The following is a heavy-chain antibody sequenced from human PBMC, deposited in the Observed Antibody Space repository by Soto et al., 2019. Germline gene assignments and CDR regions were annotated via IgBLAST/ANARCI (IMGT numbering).Heavy chain of an antibody. Sequence: GGSLRLSCAASGFTFSSYAMHWVRQAPGKGLEYVSAISSNGGSTYYANSVKGRFTISRDNSKNTLYLQMGSLRAEDMAVYYCARVQRPIRIGVVIRNYYYYMDVWGKGTTVTVSS. J-gene: IGHJ6*03. CDR2: ISSNGGST. V-gene: IGHV3-64*01. CDR3: ARVQRPIRIGVVIRNYYYYMDV. CDR1: GFTFSSYA. D-gene: IGHD3-3*01.